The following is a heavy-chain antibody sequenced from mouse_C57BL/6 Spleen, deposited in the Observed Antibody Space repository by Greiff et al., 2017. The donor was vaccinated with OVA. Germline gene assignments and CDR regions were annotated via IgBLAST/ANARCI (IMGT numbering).Heavy chain of an antibody. J-gene: IGHJ4*01. D-gene: IGHD1-1*01. Sequence: VKLEESGPGLVAPSQSLSITCTVSGFSLTSYGVHWVRQPPGKGLEWLVVIWSDGSTTYNSALKSRLSISKDNSKSHVFLKMNSLQTDDTAMYYCARHGDNYGAMDYWGQGTSVTVSS. V-gene: IGHV2-6-1*01. CDR1: GFSLTSYG. CDR3: ARHGDNYGAMDY. CDR2: IWSDGST.